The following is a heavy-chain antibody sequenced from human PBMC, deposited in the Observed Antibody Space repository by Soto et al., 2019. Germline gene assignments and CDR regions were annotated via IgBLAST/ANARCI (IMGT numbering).Heavy chain of an antibody. D-gene: IGHD5-18*01. Sequence: PSGTLSLTCTVSGGSISSYYWSWIRQPPGKGLEWIGYIYYSGGTNYNPSLKSRVTISVDTSKNQFSLKLSSVTAADTAVYYCARGGGVTATFDYWGQGTLVTVSS. CDR1: GGSISSYY. J-gene: IGHJ4*02. CDR2: IYYSGGT. V-gene: IGHV4-59*01. CDR3: ARGGGVTATFDY.